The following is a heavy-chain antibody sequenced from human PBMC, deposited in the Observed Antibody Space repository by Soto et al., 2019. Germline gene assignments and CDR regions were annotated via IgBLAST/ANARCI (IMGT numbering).Heavy chain of an antibody. Sequence: GGSLRLSCAASGFTFSSYGMHWVRKAPGKGLEWVAVISYDGSNKYYVDTVKGRLTISRDNSKYTLYLQMNCLRVEDTAVYYCAKVYDYVWGEYYFDYWGQGP. V-gene: IGHV3-30*18. CDR2: ISYDGSNK. J-gene: IGHJ4*02. CDR3: AKVYDYVWGEYYFDY. CDR1: GFTFSSYG. D-gene: IGHD3-16*01.